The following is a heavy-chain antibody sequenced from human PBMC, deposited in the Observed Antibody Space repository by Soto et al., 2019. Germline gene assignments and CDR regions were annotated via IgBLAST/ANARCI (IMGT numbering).Heavy chain of an antibody. CDR2: ISYDGSNK. CDR3: ARDTYYDFWSGFRFYYYYGMDV. CDR1: GFTFSSYA. J-gene: IGHJ6*02. Sequence: QVQLVESGGGVVQPGRSLRLSCAASGFTFSSYAMHWVRQAPGKGLEWVAVISYDGSNKYYADSVKGRFTISRDNSKNTLYLQMNSLRAEDTAVYYCARDTYYDFWSGFRFYYYYGMDVWGQGTTVTVSS. D-gene: IGHD3-3*01. V-gene: IGHV3-30-3*01.